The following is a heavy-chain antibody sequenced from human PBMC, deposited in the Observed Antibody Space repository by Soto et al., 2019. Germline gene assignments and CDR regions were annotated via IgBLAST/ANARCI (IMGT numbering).Heavy chain of an antibody. CDR1: GFSLTTSGMS. V-gene: IGHV2-70*01. J-gene: IGHJ5*02. Sequence: SGPTLVNPTQTLTLTCTFSGFSLTTSGMSVSWIRQPPGKALEWLALIDWDDDRYYSTSLKTRLTISTDTSKNQVVLTMTNMDPVDTATYYCARGVVVATTAWFDPWGQGTLVTVSS. CDR2: IDWDDDR. CDR3: ARGVVVATTAWFDP. D-gene: IGHD2-15*01.